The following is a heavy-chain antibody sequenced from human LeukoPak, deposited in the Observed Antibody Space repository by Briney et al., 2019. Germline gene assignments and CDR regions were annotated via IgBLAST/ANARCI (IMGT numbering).Heavy chain of an antibody. J-gene: IGHJ5*02. Sequence: GASVKVSCKASGGTFSSYAISWVRQAPGQGLEWMGGIIPIFGTANYAQKFQGRVTITADESTSTAYMELSSLRSEDTAVYYCARDRGSGSYSDWFDPWGQGTLVAVSS. D-gene: IGHD1-26*01. V-gene: IGHV1-69*13. CDR2: IIPIFGTA. CDR1: GGTFSSYA. CDR3: ARDRGSGSYSDWFDP.